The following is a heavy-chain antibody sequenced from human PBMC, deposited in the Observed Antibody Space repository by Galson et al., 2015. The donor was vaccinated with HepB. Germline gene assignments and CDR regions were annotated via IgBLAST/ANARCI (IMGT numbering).Heavy chain of an antibody. Sequence: SLRLSCAASGFTFSSFWMSWVRQAPGKGLEWVANIKQDGSEKYYVDSVKGRFTISRDNAENSLYLQMSSLRDEDTAVYHCARVTLVVAATDWGQGTLVTVSS. CDR1: GFTFSSFW. J-gene: IGHJ4*02. CDR3: ARVTLVVAATD. V-gene: IGHV3-7*03. D-gene: IGHD3-22*01. CDR2: IKQDGSEK.